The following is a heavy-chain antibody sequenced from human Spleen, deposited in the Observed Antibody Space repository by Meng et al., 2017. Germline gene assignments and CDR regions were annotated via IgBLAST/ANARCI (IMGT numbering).Heavy chain of an antibody. J-gene: IGHJ4*02. V-gene: IGHV3-7*01. CDR3: ARDNFRKFDY. Sequence: GESLKISCAASGFTFSNYWMTWVRQAPGKGLEWVANMNRDGSERHSVDSVKGRFTISRDNAKNSLYLQMNSLRAEDTAVYYCARDNFRKFDYWGQGTLVTVSS. D-gene: IGHD3-3*01. CDR1: GFTFSNYW. CDR2: MNRDGSER.